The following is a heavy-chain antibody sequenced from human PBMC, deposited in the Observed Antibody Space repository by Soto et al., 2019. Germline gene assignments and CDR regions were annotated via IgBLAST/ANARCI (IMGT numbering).Heavy chain of an antibody. D-gene: IGHD5-12*01. J-gene: IGHJ6*02. CDR2: IYYSGST. CDR1: GGSISSYY. Sequence: SETLSLTCTVSGGSISSYYWSWIRQPPGKGLEWIGYIYYSGSTNYNPSLKSRVTISVDTSKNQFSLKLSSVTAADTAVYYCARDRGSGYEFFDYSYYGMDVWGQGTTVTVSS. CDR3: ARDRGSGYEFFDYSYYGMDV. V-gene: IGHV4-59*01.